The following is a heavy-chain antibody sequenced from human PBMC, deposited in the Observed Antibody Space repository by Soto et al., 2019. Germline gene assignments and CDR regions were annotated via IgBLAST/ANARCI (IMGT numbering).Heavy chain of an antibody. V-gene: IGHV4-61*01. CDR3: ARNDAACDI. CDR2: IYYNGAT. CDR1: GGSVSSGSYY. J-gene: IGHJ3*02. Sequence: QVQLQESGPGLVKPSETLSLTCTVSGGSVSSGSYYWTWIRQSPGKGLEWVGYIYYNGATSYNPSLKSQVTISRDTSKNQFSLKLTSVTAADTAVYYCARNDAACDIWGQGTMVSVSS.